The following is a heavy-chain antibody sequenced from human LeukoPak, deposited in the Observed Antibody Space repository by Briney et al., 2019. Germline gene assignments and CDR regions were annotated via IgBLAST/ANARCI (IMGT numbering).Heavy chain of an antibody. Sequence: SETLSLTCTVSGGSISSSSYYWGWIRQPPGKGLEWIGSIYYSGSTYYNPSLKSRVTISVDTSKNQFSLKLSSVTAADTAVYYCARDLAYVLLWFGELPKPPYYFDYWGQGTLVTVSS. CDR2: IYYSGST. V-gene: IGHV4-39*07. J-gene: IGHJ4*02. CDR3: ARDLAYVLLWFGELPKPPYYFDY. D-gene: IGHD3-10*01. CDR1: GGSISSSSYY.